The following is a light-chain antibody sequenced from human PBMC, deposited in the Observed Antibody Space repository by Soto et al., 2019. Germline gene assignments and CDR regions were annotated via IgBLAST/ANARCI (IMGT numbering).Light chain of an antibody. J-gene: IGLJ2*01. CDR1: SSDLGGYNY. V-gene: IGLV2-14*01. Sequence: HSALTQPASVSGSPGQSITISCTGTSSDLGGYNYVSWYQQHPGKAPKVMIYEVSNRPSGVSNRFSGSKSGNTASLTISGLQAEDEADYYCSSHTSSSTLVFGGGTKVTVL. CDR3: SSHTSSSTLV. CDR2: EVS.